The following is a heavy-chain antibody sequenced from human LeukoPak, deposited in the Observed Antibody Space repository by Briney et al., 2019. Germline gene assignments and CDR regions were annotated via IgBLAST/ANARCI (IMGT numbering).Heavy chain of an antibody. CDR1: GFTFDDYA. Sequence: GGSLRLSCAASGFTFDDYAMHWVRQAPGKGLEWVSGISWNSGSIGYADSVKGRFTISRDNAKNSLYLQMNSLRAEDTALYYCAKDMGQQLANWFDPWGQGTLVTVSS. D-gene: IGHD6-13*01. J-gene: IGHJ5*02. CDR3: AKDMGQQLANWFDP. V-gene: IGHV3-9*01. CDR2: ISWNSGSI.